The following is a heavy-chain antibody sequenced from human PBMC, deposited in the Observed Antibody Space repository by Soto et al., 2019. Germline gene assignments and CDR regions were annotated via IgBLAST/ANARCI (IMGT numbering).Heavy chain of an antibody. CDR1: GFTCILFA. J-gene: IGHJ4*02. CDR2: ISGSGGST. D-gene: IGHD7-27*01. Sequence: LRLSCAASGFTCILFAICWVRQSPGKGLEWVSSISGSGGSTYYADAVKGRFTISRDNSMGTLYLQMKSLRVEDTDIYYCAKEVSLGSTVDLGYWGQGALVTVSS. V-gene: IGHV3-23*01. CDR3: AKEVSLGSTVDLGY.